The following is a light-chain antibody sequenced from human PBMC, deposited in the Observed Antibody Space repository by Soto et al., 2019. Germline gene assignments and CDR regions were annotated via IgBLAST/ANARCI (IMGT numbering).Light chain of an antibody. CDR1: SSDVGGYNY. Sequence: QSALTQPASVSGSPGQSLTISCTGTSSDVGGYNYVSWYQQHPGKAPKLMIYEVSNRPSGVSNRFSGSKSGNTASLTISGLQAEDEDDYYCCSYKSSSSLVVFGGGTKVTVL. J-gene: IGLJ2*01. CDR3: CSYKSSSSLVV. V-gene: IGLV2-14*01. CDR2: EVS.